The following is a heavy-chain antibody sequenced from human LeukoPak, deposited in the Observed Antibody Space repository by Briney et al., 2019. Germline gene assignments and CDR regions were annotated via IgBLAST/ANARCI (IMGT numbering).Heavy chain of an antibody. CDR2: INHSGST. CDR3: ARGKEELQDFDY. V-gene: IGHV4-34*01. D-gene: IGHD1-26*01. J-gene: IGHJ4*02. CDR1: GGSFSGYY. Sequence: SETLSLTCAAYGGSFSGYYWSWIRQPPGKGLEWIGEINHSGSTNYNPSLKSRVTISVDTSKNQFPLKLSSVTAADTAVYYCARGKEELQDFDYWGQGTLVTVSS.